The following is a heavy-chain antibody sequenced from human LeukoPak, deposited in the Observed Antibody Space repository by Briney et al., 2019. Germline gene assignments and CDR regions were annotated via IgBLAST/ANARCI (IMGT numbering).Heavy chain of an antibody. Sequence: PGGSLRLSCAASGFTFSSYAMSWVRQAPGKGLEWVSAISGSGGSTYYADSVKGRFTISRDNSKNTLYLQMNSLRTEDTAVYYCAKVSTISNYFDYWGQGTLVTVSS. J-gene: IGHJ4*02. V-gene: IGHV3-23*01. CDR3: AKVSTISNYFDY. CDR1: GFTFSSYA. CDR2: ISGSGGST. D-gene: IGHD2-2*01.